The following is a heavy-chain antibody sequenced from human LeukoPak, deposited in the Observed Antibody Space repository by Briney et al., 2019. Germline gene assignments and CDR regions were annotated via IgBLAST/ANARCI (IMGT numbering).Heavy chain of an antibody. D-gene: IGHD2-8*01. V-gene: IGHV4-39*01. CDR2: IYYSGST. Sequence: PSQTLSLTCTVSGGSISSSSYYWGWIRQPPGKGLEWIGSIYYSGSTYYNPSLKSRVTISVDTSKNQFSLKLSSVTAADTAVYYCARHCTNGVCLFFGYWGQGTLVTVSS. CDR1: GGSISSSSYY. J-gene: IGHJ4*02. CDR3: ARHCTNGVCLFFGY.